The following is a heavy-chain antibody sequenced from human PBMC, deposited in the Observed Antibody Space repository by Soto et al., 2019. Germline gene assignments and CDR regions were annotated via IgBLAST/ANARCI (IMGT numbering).Heavy chain of an antibody. CDR2: MFYSGST. V-gene: IGHV4-39*01. J-gene: IGHJ4*02. CDR1: GGSVSSSSHY. Sequence: SETLSLTCSVSGGSVSSSSHYWAWIRQPPGKGLEWIGSMFYSGSTYYGPSLKSRVTMSVDTSKNQFSLKLSSVTAADTAVYYCARLVLYDILTGYCNFARWGQGSLVTVSS. CDR3: ARLVLYDILTGYCNFAR. D-gene: IGHD3-9*01.